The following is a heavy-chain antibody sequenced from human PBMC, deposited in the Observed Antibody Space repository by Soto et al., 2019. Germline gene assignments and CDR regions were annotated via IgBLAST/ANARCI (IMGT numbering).Heavy chain of an antibody. CDR1: GFTFSSYS. J-gene: IGHJ4*02. CDR3: AGPSSGRQPFDY. D-gene: IGHD6-19*01. V-gene: IGHV3-21*01. CDR2: ISSSSSYI. Sequence: GSLRLSCAASGFTFSSYSMNWVRQAPGKGLEWVSSISSSSSYIYYADSVKGRFTISRDNAKNSLYLQMNSLRAEDTAVYYCAGPSSGRQPFDYWGQGTLVTVS.